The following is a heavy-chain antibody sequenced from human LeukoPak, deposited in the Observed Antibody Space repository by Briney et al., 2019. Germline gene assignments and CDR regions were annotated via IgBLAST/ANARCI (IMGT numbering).Heavy chain of an antibody. Sequence: ASVKVSCKASGYTFTSYGISWVRQAPGQGLEWMRWISAYNGNTNYAQKLQGRVAMTTDTSTSTAYMELRSLRSDDTAVYYCAREVATLNWFGPWGQGTLVTVSS. CDR2: ISAYNGNT. CDR1: GYTFTSYG. CDR3: AREVATLNWFGP. D-gene: IGHD5-12*01. V-gene: IGHV1-18*04. J-gene: IGHJ5*02.